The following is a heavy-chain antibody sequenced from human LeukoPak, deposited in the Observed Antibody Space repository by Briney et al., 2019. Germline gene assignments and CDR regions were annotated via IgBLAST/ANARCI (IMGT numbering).Heavy chain of an antibody. Sequence: SETLSLTCAVYGGSFSGYYWSWIRQPPGKGLKWIGEINHSGSTNYNPSLKSRVTISVGTSKNQFSLKLSSVTAADTAVYYCARGLQYYDSSGYRAYYYYYYMDVWGKGTTVTVSS. D-gene: IGHD3-22*01. CDR2: INHSGST. CDR1: GGSFSGYY. V-gene: IGHV4-34*01. J-gene: IGHJ6*03. CDR3: ARGLQYYDSSGYRAYYYYYYMDV.